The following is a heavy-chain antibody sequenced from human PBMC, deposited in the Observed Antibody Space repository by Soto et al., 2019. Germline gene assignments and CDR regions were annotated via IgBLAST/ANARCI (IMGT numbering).Heavy chain of an antibody. Sequence: SETLSLTCTVSGGSIISDYWSWIRQPPGKGLEWIGYISYSGSTNYNPSLKSLVTISVDTSKNQFSLKLFSVTAADAAVYYCARVLSGSSLFDYWGQGTLVTVSS. J-gene: IGHJ4*02. CDR1: GGSIISDY. D-gene: IGHD1-26*01. V-gene: IGHV4-59*01. CDR2: ISYSGST. CDR3: ARVLSGSSLFDY.